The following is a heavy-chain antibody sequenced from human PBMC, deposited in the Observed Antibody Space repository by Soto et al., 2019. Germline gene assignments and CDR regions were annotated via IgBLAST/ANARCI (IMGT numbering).Heavy chain of an antibody. J-gene: IGHJ3*02. CDR2: ISAYNGKS. Sequence: QVQLVQSGAEVKKPGASVKVSCKASGYTFTRYGISWVRQAPGQGLEWMGWISAYNGKSNYAQKLQGRVTNTTDTSTSTGYMELRSLRSDDTAVYYCARANGSGSYYLAAFDIWGQGTMVTVSS. CDR3: ARANGSGSYYLAAFDI. D-gene: IGHD3-10*01. V-gene: IGHV1-18*01. CDR1: GYTFTRYG.